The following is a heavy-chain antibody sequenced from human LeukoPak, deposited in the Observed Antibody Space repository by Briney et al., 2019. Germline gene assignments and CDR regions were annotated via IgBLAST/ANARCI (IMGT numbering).Heavy chain of an antibody. CDR1: GYSFTSYW. J-gene: IGHJ5*02. CDR2: IYPGDSDT. Sequence: GESLKISCKGSGYSFTSYWIVWVRQMPGKGLEWMGTIYPGDSDTRYSPSFQGQVTLSADKSISTAYLQWSSLKASDTAMYYCARLVSGVGNWFDPWGQGTLVTVSS. V-gene: IGHV5-51*01. CDR3: ARLVSGVGNWFDP. D-gene: IGHD1-26*01.